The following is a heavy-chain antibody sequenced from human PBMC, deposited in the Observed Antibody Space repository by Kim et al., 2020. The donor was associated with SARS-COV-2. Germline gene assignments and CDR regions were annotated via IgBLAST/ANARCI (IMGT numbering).Heavy chain of an antibody. J-gene: IGHJ3*02. CDR3: ARPKGHCSGASCEGAFDI. D-gene: IGHD2-15*01. CDR1: GFSFSAYY. CDR2: IGTISTYT. Sequence: GGSLRLSCAASGFSFSAYYMHWIRQAPGGGLEWLSFIGTISTYTKYADSVKGRFTISRDNAKNSLYLQMDGLRAEDTALYYCARPKGHCSGASCEGAFDIWGQGTMVTVSS. V-gene: IGHV3-11*03.